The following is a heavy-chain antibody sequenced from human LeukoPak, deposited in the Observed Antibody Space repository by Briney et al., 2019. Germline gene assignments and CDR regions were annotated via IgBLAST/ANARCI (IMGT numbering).Heavy chain of an antibody. Sequence: SETLSLTCTVSGGSISSSSYYWGWIRQPPGKGLEWIGSIYYSGSTYYNPSLKSRVTISVDTSKNQFSLKLSSVTAADTAVYYCARAIVATIHRFDPWGQGNLVAVSS. CDR1: GGSISSSSYY. CDR3: ARAIVATIHRFDP. J-gene: IGHJ5*02. D-gene: IGHD5-12*01. CDR2: IYYSGST. V-gene: IGHV4-39*07.